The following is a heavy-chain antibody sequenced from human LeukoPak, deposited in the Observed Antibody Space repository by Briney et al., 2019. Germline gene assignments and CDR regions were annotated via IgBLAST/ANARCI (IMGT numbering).Heavy chain of an antibody. CDR2: ISAYNGNT. CDR1: GYTFTSYG. J-gene: IGHJ4*02. Sequence: ASVTVSCKASGYTFTSYGISWVRQAPGQGLEWMGWISAYNGNTHYAQKLQGRVTMTTDTSTSTAYMELRSLRSDDTAVYYCARGWPTSGSYYHFDYWGQGTLVTVSS. CDR3: ARGWPTSGSYYHFDY. V-gene: IGHV1-18*01. D-gene: IGHD1-26*01.